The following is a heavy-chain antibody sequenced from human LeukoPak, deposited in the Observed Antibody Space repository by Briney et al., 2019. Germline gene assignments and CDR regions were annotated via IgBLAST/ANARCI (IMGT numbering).Heavy chain of an antibody. D-gene: IGHD6-19*01. V-gene: IGHV1-3*03. CDR2: INAGNGNT. CDR1: GYTFTSYA. Sequence: GESLKISCKASGYTFTSYAMHWVRQAPGQRVEWMGWINAGNGNTKYSQEFQGRVTITRDTSASTAYMELSSLRYEDMAVYYCARARIAVAENWFDPWGQGTLVTVSS. CDR3: ARARIAVAENWFDP. J-gene: IGHJ5*02.